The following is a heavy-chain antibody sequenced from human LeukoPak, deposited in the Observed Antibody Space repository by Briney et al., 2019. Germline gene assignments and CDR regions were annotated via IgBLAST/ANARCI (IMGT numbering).Heavy chain of an antibody. CDR2: ISYDGSNN. J-gene: IGHJ4*02. CDR3: ARGGSYSSSWPYDY. V-gene: IGHV3-30*04. D-gene: IGHD6-13*01. CDR1: GFTFSSYA. Sequence: PGRSLRLSCAASGFTFSSYAMHWVRQAPGKGLEWVAVISYDGSNNYYADSVKGRFTISRDNSKNTLYLQMNSLRAEDTAVYYCARGGSYSSSWPYDYWGQGTLVTVSS.